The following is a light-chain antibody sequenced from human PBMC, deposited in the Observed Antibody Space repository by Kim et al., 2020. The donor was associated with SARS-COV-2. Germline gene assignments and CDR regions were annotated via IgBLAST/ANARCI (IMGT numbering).Light chain of an antibody. CDR2: DSS. J-gene: IGKJ1*01. V-gene: IGKV3-11*01. CDR3: QHRSNWPPT. Sequence: LSPGERATLSCRASQSISRYLGWYQHKPGQAPRLLIYDSSNRATAIPARFSGSGSGTDFTLTISGLEPEDFAVYFCQHRSNWPPTFGQGTKVDIK. CDR1: QSISRY.